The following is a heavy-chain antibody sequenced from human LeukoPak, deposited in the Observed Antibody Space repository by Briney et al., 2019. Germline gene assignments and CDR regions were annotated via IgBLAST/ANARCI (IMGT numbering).Heavy chain of an antibody. J-gene: IGHJ4*02. CDR3: ARASRTGLGIGSFDY. V-gene: IGHV4-38-2*02. Sequence: PSETLSLTCTVSGYSLSSGYYWGWIRQPPGKGLEWIGSIYHSGSTCYNPSLKSRVTISVDTSKNQFSLKLSSVTAADTAVYYCARASRTGLGIGSFDYWGQGTLVTVSS. CDR1: GYSLSSGYY. CDR2: IYHSGST. D-gene: IGHD7-27*01.